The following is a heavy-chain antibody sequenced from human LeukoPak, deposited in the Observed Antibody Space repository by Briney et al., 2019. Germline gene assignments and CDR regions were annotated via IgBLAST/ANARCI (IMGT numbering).Heavy chain of an antibody. V-gene: IGHV3-23*01. D-gene: IGHD3-22*01. CDR2: IDGGGGRT. J-gene: IGHJ4*02. CDR3: AKDFYDSSGSRYDY. CDR1: GFAFSSYA. Sequence: GGSLRLSCTASGFAFSSYAMSWVRQAPGVGLEWVPAIDGGGGRTWHADSVRGRFTISRDNSKNTLFMQMNSLRAEDTAVYYCAKDFYDSSGSRYDYWGQGTLVTVSS.